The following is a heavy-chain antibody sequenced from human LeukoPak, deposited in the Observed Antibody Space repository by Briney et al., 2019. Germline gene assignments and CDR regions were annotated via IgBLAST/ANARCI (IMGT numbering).Heavy chain of an antibody. CDR2: INGDGSST. CDR1: GFTFSNYW. Sequence: GSLRLSCAASGFTFSNYWMHWVRQAPGKGLVWVSRINGDGSSTNYADSVKGRFTISRDNANNTLYLQMSSLRAGDTAVYYCARDLDYGDYHFDYWGQGTLVTVSS. V-gene: IGHV3-74*01. D-gene: IGHD4-17*01. J-gene: IGHJ4*02. CDR3: ARDLDYGDYHFDY.